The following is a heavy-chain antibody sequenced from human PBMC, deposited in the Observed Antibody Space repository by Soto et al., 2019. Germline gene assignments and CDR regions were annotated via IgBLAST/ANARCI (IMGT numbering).Heavy chain of an antibody. J-gene: IGHJ4*02. D-gene: IGHD6-19*01. CDR2: ISTYSGHT. Sequence: QVQVVQSGAEVKKPGASVKVSCKASGYTFTAYGISWLRQAPGQGLEWMGWISTYSGHTKSEQKLQGSVTTTTDTATTTAHLELRSLTSDDTPVDYCFVGGWGVDYWGQGTLVTVSS. CDR3: FVGGWGVDY. CDR1: GYTFTAYG. V-gene: IGHV1-18*01.